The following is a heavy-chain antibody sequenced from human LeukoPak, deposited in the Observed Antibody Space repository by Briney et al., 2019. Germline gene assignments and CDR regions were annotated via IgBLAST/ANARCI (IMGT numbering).Heavy chain of an antibody. V-gene: IGHV3-74*01. J-gene: IGHJ4*02. CDR3: ARVYYYGSGSSLGYFDY. CDR1: GFTFSSYW. Sequence: GGSLRLSCAASGFTFSSYWMHWVRQAPGKGLMWVSRINSDGSSTSYADSVKGRFTISRDNAKNTLYLQMNSLRAEDTAVYYCARVYYYGSGSSLGYFDYWGQGTLVTVSS. CDR2: INSDGSST. D-gene: IGHD3-10*01.